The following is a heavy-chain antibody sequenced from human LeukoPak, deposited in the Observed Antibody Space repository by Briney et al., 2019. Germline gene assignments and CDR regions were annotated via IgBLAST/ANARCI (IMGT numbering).Heavy chain of an antibody. CDR2: INHSGST. CDR3: AREGSSYGSRGSMVY. D-gene: IGHD5-18*01. Sequence: SETLSLTCAVYGGSFSGYYWSWIRQPPGKGLEWLGEINHSGSTNYNPSLKSRVTISVDTSKNQFSLKLSSVTAADTAVYYCAREGSSYGSRGSMVYWGQGTLVTVSS. J-gene: IGHJ4*02. CDR1: GGSFSGYY. V-gene: IGHV4-34*01.